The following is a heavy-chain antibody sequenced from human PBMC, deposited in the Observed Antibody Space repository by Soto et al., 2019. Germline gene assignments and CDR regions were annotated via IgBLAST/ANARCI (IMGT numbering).Heavy chain of an antibody. CDR1: GFTFSSYA. V-gene: IGHV3-23*01. D-gene: IGHD2-2*01. J-gene: IGHJ4*02. CDR3: AKDRGGCSSTSCPPRLFDY. Sequence: EVQLLESGGGLVQPGGSLRLSCAASGFTFSSYAMSWVRQAPGKGLEWVSGISGSGGSTYYADSVKGRFTISRDNSKNTLYVQRNSLRAEDTAVYYCAKDRGGCSSTSCPPRLFDYWGQGTLVTVSS. CDR2: ISGSGGST.